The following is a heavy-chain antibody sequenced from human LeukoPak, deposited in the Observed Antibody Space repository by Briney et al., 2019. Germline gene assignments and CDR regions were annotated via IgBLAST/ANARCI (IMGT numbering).Heavy chain of an antibody. J-gene: IGHJ4*02. CDR1: GFTFSSYA. CDR3: AKDVLLWFGELSYYDY. Sequence: GGSLRLSCAASGFTFSSYAMGWVRQAQGRGLEWVSAISGSGGSTYYADSVKGRFTISRDNSKNTLYLQMNSLRAEDTAVYYCAKDVLLWFGELSYYDYWGQGTLVTVSS. CDR2: ISGSGGST. D-gene: IGHD3-10*01. V-gene: IGHV3-23*01.